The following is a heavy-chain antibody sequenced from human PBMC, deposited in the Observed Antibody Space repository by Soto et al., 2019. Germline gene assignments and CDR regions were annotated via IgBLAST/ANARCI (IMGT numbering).Heavy chain of an antibody. CDR3: AKRNRYYFES. J-gene: IGHJ4*02. V-gene: IGHV3-21*04. CDR2: ITSSSSSI. Sequence: GGSLRLSCAASGFIFINYIMNWVRQAPGKGLEWVSSITSSSSSIFYANSVKGRFTISRDNSQNTLHLQMTTLRAEDTAVYFCAKRNRYYFESWGQGSLVTVSS. D-gene: IGHD1-1*01. CDR1: GFIFINYI.